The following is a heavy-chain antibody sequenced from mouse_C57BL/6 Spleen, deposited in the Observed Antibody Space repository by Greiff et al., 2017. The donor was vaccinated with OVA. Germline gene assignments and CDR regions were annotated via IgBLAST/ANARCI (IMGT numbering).Heavy chain of an antibody. D-gene: IGHD2-3*01. V-gene: IGHV1-69*01. CDR3: ARSGYDYLDY. J-gene: IGHJ2*01. CDR2: IDPSDSYT. CDR1: GYTFTSYW. Sequence: QVQLKQPGAELVMPGASVKLSCKASGYTFTSYWMHWVKQRPGQGLEWIGEIDPSDSYTNYNQKFKGKSTLTVDKSSSTAYMQLSSLTSEDSAVYYCARSGYDYLDYWGQGTTLTVSS.